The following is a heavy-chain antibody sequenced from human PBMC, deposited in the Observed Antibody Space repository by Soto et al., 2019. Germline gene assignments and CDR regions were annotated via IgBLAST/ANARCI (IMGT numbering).Heavy chain of an antibody. CDR1: GGSMSGYY. J-gene: IGHJ3*02. CDR3: ARIPPYGSGSYLAFDM. CDR2: MYYTGDT. D-gene: IGHD3-10*01. V-gene: IGHV4-59*01. Sequence: SETLSLSCTVSGGSMSGYYWSWIRQPPGKRLEWIAYMYYTGDTNYNPSLKSRATISVDTSRNQFSLKVTSVTAADTAVYYCARIPPYGSGSYLAFDMWGQGTMVTVSS.